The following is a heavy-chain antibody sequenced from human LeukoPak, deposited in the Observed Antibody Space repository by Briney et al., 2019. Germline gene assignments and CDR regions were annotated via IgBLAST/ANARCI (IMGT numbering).Heavy chain of an antibody. D-gene: IGHD3-10*01. V-gene: IGHV4-4*02. CDR3: ASSLITMVRGANY. Sequence: PSGTLSLTCAVSGGSISSSNWWSWVRQPPGKGLEWIGEIYHSGSTNYNPSLKSRVTISVDKSKNQFSLKLSSVTAADTAVYYCASSLITMVRGANYWGQGTLVTVSS. CDR2: IYHSGST. J-gene: IGHJ4*02. CDR1: GGSISSSNW.